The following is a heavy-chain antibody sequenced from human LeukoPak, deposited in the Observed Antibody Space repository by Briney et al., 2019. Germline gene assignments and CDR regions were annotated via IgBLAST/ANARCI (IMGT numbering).Heavy chain of an antibody. D-gene: IGHD2-2*01. CDR2: INHSGST. CDR1: GGSFSGYY. CDR3: ARGVPPPDIVVVPAALTRFDP. V-gene: IGHV4-34*01. Sequence: SETLSLTCAVYGGSFSGYYWSWIHQPPGKGLEWIGGINHSGSTNYNPSLKSRVTISVDTSKNQFSLKLSSVTAADTAVYYCARGVPPPDIVVVPAALTRFDPWGQGTLVTVSS. J-gene: IGHJ5*02.